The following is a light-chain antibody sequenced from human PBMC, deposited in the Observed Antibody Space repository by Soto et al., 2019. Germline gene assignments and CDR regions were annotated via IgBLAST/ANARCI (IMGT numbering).Light chain of an antibody. V-gene: IGKV3-20*01. Sequence: IMMTQFQCALSLYPGDRATISCGASQSVNKRRLAWSQQPPGHAPRFLIYGSSTRPIGIPDCFSGSSSGTYFLLTISRLPPDYSAVYDCQQFGSSLIFGHGTRLEIK. CDR2: GSS. J-gene: IGKJ5*01. CDR1: QSVNKRR. CDR3: QQFGSSLI.